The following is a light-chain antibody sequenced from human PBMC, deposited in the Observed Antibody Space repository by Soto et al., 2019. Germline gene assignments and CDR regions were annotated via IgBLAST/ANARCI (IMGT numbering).Light chain of an antibody. CDR2: DVS. CDR3: GSYAGSNNFVV. CDR1: SSDVGGYNS. Sequence: QSALTQPASVSGSPGQSITISCTGNSSDVGGYNSVSWYQCHPGKAPKLIIYDVSKRPSGVPDRFPGSRSGNTASLTVSGLQTEDEADYYCGSYAGSNNFVVFGGGTKLTVL. V-gene: IGLV2-8*01. J-gene: IGLJ2*01.